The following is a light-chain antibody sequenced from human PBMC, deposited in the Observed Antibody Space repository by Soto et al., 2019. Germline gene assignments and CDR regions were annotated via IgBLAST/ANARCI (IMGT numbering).Light chain of an antibody. Sequence: QSVLTQPPSASGTPGQSVTISCSGSSCNIGRNDVHWYRQLSGTAPQILIYYTNQQATWDHARFSFSRYDTSAALAIHCLQSEDEADYHYAAWYDSLNGPVFGGGTKLTVL. V-gene: IGLV1-44*01. CDR2: YTN. CDR1: SCNIGRND. J-gene: IGLJ2*01. CDR3: AAWYDSLNGPV.